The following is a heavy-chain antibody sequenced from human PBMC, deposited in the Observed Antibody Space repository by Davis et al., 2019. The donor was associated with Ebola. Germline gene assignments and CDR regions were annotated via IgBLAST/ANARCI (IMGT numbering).Heavy chain of an antibody. V-gene: IGHV4-34*01. Sequence: PSETLSLTCAVYGGSFSGYYWSWIRQPPGKGLEWIGKINHSGSTNYNPSLKSRVTISVDTSKNQFSLKLSSVTAADTAVYYCARESAVPAAKQYYYYYYMDVWGKGTTVTVSS. CDR2: INHSGST. J-gene: IGHJ6*03. D-gene: IGHD2-2*01. CDR1: GGSFSGYY. CDR3: ARESAVPAAKQYYYYYYMDV.